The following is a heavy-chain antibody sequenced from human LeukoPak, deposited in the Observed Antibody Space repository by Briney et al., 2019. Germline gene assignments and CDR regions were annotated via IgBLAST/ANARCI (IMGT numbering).Heavy chain of an antibody. CDR2: LYYSGGT. J-gene: IGHJ4*02. D-gene: IGHD1-26*01. V-gene: IGHV4-59*08. CDR3: ARLGFSNSGSYLAPSDY. Sequence: AETLSLTCTVSGGSISSYYWSWIRQPPGKGLEWIGYLYYSGGTNYNPSLKSRVTISVDTSKNQFFLTLSSVTAADTAVYYCARLGFSNSGSYLAPSDYWGQGTLVTVST. CDR1: GGSISSYY.